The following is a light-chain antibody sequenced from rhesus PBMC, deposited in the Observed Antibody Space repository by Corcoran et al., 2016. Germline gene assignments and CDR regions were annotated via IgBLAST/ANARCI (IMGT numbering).Light chain of an antibody. Sequence: QAVLTQEPSMTVSPRGTVTLTCSSSIGAVTTGNFPNWFQQKPGQVPRGLIYNADNKHSWTPARFSAYLVGGKAALTLSGAQPEDGADYYCLIYYNNGQLVFGPGTRLTVL. CDR2: NAD. J-gene: IGLJ1*01. CDR1: IGAVTTGNF. V-gene: IGLV7-76*01. CDR3: LIYYNNGQLV.